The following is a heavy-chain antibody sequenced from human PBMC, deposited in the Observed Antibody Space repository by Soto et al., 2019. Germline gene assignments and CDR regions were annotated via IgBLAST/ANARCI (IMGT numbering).Heavy chain of an antibody. CDR1: GGSISSGGYY. J-gene: IGHJ6*02. CDR2: IYYSGST. V-gene: IGHV4-31*03. D-gene: IGHD2-21*01. CDR3: AAYLPSPYYYGMDV. Sequence: QVQLQESGPGLVKPSQTLSLTCTVSGGSISSGGYYWSWIRQHPGKGLEWIGYIYYSGSTYYNQSLKSRVTISVDTSKNQFSLQLSSVTAADTAVYYCAAYLPSPYYYGMDVWGQGTTVTVSS.